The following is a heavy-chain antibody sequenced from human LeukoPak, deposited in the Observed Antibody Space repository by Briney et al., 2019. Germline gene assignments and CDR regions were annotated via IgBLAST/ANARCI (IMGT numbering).Heavy chain of an antibody. Sequence: TSETLSLTCTVSGGSISTYYWSWIRQPAGKGLEWIGRIYSSGSTNYNPPLNSRVTMSVDTSKNQFSLKLHSVTAADTAVYYCAREDKCSGGSCFDPWGQGTLVTVSS. CDR2: IYSSGST. CDR1: GGSISTYY. V-gene: IGHV4-4*07. D-gene: IGHD2-15*01. CDR3: AREDKCSGGSCFDP. J-gene: IGHJ5*02.